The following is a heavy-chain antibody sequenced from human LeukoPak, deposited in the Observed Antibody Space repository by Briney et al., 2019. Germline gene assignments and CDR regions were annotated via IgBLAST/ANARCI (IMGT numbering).Heavy chain of an antibody. CDR2: ISSSGSTISSSGSTI. CDR1: GFTFRDYY. D-gene: IGHD1-26*01. V-gene: IGHV3-11*04. Sequence: GGSLRLSCAASGFTFRDYYMSWIRQAPGKGLEGVSYISSSGSTISSSGSTIYYAASVKGRFTVSRDNARNSMYLQMNSLRAEDTAVYYCARDEGDSGSSQNWFDPWGQGTLVTVSS. CDR3: ARDEGDSGSSQNWFDP. J-gene: IGHJ5*02.